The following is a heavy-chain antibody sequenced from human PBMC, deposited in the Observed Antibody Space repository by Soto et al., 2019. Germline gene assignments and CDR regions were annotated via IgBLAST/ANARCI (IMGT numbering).Heavy chain of an antibody. D-gene: IGHD5-12*01. Sequence: SETLSLTCTVSGGSIISSSYYWGWIRQPPGKGLEWIGSIYYSGSTYYNPSLKSRVTISIDTSKNQFSLKLSSVTAADTAVYYCARPEGWLEGTHYFDYWGQGTLVTVSS. V-gene: IGHV4-39*01. J-gene: IGHJ4*02. CDR2: IYYSGST. CDR1: GGSIISSSYY. CDR3: ARPEGWLEGTHYFDY.